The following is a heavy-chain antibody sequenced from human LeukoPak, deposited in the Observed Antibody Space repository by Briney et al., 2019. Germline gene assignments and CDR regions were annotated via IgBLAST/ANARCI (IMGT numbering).Heavy chain of an antibody. CDR2: IYTSGST. CDR1: GGSISSYY. D-gene: IGHD2-15*01. CDR3: ASISVRYCSGGSCLGGGMDV. J-gene: IGHJ6*02. Sequence: SETLSLTCTVSGGSISSYYWSWIRQPAGKGLEWIGRIYTSGSTNYNPSLKSRVTMSVDTSKNQFSLKLSSVTAADTAAYYCASISVRYCSGGSCLGGGMDVWGQGTTVTVSS. V-gene: IGHV4-4*07.